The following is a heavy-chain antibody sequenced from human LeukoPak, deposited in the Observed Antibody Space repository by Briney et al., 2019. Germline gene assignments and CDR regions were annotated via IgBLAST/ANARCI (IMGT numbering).Heavy chain of an antibody. J-gene: IGHJ6*03. Sequence: GGSLRLSCAASGFTFSSYAMSWVRQAPGKGLELVSAISGSGGSTYYADSVKGRFTISRDNSKNTLYLQMNSLRAEDTAVYYCAGTGYSSSFYYYYMDVWGKGTTVTVSS. CDR2: ISGSGGST. CDR1: GFTFSSYA. V-gene: IGHV3-23*01. CDR3: AGTGYSSSFYYYYMDV. D-gene: IGHD6-6*01.